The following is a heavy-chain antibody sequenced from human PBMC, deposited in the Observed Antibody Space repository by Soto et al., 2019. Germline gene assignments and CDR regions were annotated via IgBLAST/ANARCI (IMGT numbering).Heavy chain of an antibody. Sequence: SGTLSLTCTVSGGSISSGGYSWSWIRQPPGKGLEWIGYIYHSGSTYYNPSLKSRVTISVDRSKNQFSLKLSSVTAADTAVYYCAAGGGLPRYYWGQGTLVTVSS. D-gene: IGHD5-12*01. CDR3: AAGGGLPRYY. J-gene: IGHJ4*02. CDR1: GGSISSGGYS. V-gene: IGHV4-30-2*01. CDR2: IYHSGST.